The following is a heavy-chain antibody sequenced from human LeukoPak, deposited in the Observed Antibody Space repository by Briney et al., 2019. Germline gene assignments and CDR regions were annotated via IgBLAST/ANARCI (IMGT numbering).Heavy chain of an antibody. Sequence: SETLSLTCTVSGGSISSGSYYWSWIRQPAGKGLEWIGRIYTSGSTNYNPSLKSRVTISVDTSKNQFSLKLSSVTAADTAVYYCARGYYDSSGSGYFDYWGQGTLVTVSS. J-gene: IGHJ4*02. CDR1: GGSISSGSYY. D-gene: IGHD3-22*01. CDR2: IYTSGST. CDR3: ARGYYDSSGSGYFDY. V-gene: IGHV4-61*02.